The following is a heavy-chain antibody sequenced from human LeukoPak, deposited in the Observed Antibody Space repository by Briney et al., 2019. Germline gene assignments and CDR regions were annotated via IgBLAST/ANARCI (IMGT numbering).Heavy chain of an antibody. Sequence: GGSLRLSCAASGFTFTNAWMSWVRQAPGKGLEWVGRSRSKNDGGTTDHAAPVKGRFTISRDDSKNTLYLQMNSLKTDDTAMYYCTTGMAKTTLPFDYWGRGTLVTVSS. D-gene: IGHD5-12*01. V-gene: IGHV3-15*01. CDR3: TTGMAKTTLPFDY. CDR1: GFTFTNAW. J-gene: IGHJ4*02. CDR2: SRSKNDGGTT.